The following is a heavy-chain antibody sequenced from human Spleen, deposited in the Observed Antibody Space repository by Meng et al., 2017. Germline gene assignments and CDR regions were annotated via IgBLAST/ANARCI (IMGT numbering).Heavy chain of an antibody. CDR2: ISSAGTNK. D-gene: IGHD3-9*01. J-gene: IGHJ6*02. V-gene: IGHV3-30*05. Sequence: GESLKISCAGSAFVFSSYSMHWVRQAPGKGLEWVAVISSAGTNKYYADSVKGRFTISRDDAKNSLYLQMNSLRPEDTALYYCAKGRPKPLSYFDYLLAGGMDVWGQGTTVTVSS. CDR3: AKGRPKPLSYFDYLLAGGMDV. CDR1: AFVFSSYS.